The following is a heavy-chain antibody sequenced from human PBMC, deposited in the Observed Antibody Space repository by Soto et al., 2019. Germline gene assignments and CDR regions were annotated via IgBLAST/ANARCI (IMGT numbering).Heavy chain of an antibody. Sequence: GGSLRLSCAASGFTFNTYAMTWLRQAPGKGLEWVSTISGSGGSTYYADSVRGRFTISRDNSKNTLYLQMNSLRAEDTALYYCARCKAGFSGYLNWFDPWGQGTLVTVSS. D-gene: IGHD5-12*01. CDR2: ISGSGGST. CDR3: ARCKAGFSGYLNWFDP. CDR1: GFTFNTYA. J-gene: IGHJ5*02. V-gene: IGHV3-23*01.